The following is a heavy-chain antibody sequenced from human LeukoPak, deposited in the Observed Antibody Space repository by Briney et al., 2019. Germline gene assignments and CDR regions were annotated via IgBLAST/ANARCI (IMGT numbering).Heavy chain of an antibody. V-gene: IGHV3-53*01. Sequence: GGSLRLSCAASGFTVSSNYMSWVRQAPWKGLEWVSVIYSGGSTYYADSVKGRFTISRDNSKNTLYLQMNSLRAEDTAVYYCARETYYYGSGSPGYFDYWGQGTLVTVSS. J-gene: IGHJ4*02. D-gene: IGHD3-10*01. CDR2: IYSGGST. CDR3: ARETYYYGSGSPGYFDY. CDR1: GFTVSSNY.